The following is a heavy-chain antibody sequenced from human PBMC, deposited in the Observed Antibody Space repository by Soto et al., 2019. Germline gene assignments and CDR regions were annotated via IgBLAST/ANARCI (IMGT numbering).Heavy chain of an antibody. D-gene: IGHD2-2*01. Sequence: GGSLRLSCAASGFTFSSYWIHWVRQAPGKGLVWVSRINSDGSSTTYADSVKGRFTISRDNAKNTLYLQMTSLRAEDTAVYYCARVSRELVPAAIDYCGQRTLVTVYS. J-gene: IGHJ4*02. V-gene: IGHV3-74*01. CDR1: GFTFSSYW. CDR2: INSDGSST. CDR3: ARVSRELVPAAIDY.